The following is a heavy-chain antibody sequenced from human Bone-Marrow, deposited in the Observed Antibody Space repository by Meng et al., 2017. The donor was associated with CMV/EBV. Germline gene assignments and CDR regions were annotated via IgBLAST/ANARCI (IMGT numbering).Heavy chain of an antibody. CDR2: IYPNSGDT. CDR1: GYTFTDYF. CDR3: ARFHGGSYFDY. Sequence: ASVKVSCKASGYTFTDYFMHWVRQAPGQGLEWMGWIYPNSGDTYYAQNFQGRVTMTRDTSISTASMELSSLRSDDTAVYFCARFHGGSYFDYWGQGTRVTVSS. J-gene: IGHJ4*02. V-gene: IGHV1-2*02. D-gene: IGHD2-15*01.